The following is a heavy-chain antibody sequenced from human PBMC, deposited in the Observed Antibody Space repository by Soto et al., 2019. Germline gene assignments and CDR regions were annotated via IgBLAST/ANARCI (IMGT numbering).Heavy chain of an antibody. J-gene: IGHJ4*02. V-gene: IGHV1-69*13. CDR3: AIHDELLYFDY. D-gene: IGHD2-15*01. CDR1: GGTFSSYA. Sequence: ASVKVSCKASGGTFSSYAISWVRQAPGQGLEWMGGIIPIFGTANYAQKFQGRVTITADESTSTAYMELSSLRSEDTAVYYCAIHDELLYFDYWGQGTLVTVSS. CDR2: IIPIFGTA.